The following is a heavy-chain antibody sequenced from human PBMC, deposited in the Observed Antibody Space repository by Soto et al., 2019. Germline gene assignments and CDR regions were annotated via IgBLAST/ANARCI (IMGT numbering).Heavy chain of an antibody. CDR1: GGTFSSYA. CDR2: IIPIFGTA. D-gene: IGHD2-15*01. V-gene: IGHV1-69*12. J-gene: IGHJ6*02. Sequence: QVQLVQSGAEVKKPGSSVKVSCKASGGTFSSYAISWVRQAPGQGLEWMGGIIPIFGTANYAQKFQGSVTITADESTSTACMELSSLRSEDTAVYYCAATDDIVVVVAATPYGMDVWGQGTTVTVSS. CDR3: AATDDIVVVVAATPYGMDV.